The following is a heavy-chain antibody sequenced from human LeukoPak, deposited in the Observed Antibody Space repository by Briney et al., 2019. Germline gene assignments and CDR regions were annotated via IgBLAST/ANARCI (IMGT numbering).Heavy chain of an antibody. D-gene: IGHD1-26*01. CDR1: GFTFSSYW. V-gene: IGHV3-74*01. CDR2: SNTDGSST. J-gene: IGHJ3*02. CDR3: ARLTGSYYRRAAFDI. Sequence: GGSLRLSCAASGFTFSSYWMHWVRQAPGKGLVWVSRSNTDGSSTSYADSVKGRFTISRDNAKNTLYLQMNSLRAEDTAVYYCARLTGSYYRRAAFDIWGQGTMVTVSS.